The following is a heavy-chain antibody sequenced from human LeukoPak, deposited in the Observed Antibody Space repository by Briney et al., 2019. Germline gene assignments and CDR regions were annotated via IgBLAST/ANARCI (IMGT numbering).Heavy chain of an antibody. J-gene: IGHJ4*02. CDR3: ARGGDYYDSSGPDY. CDR1: GYTFTGYY. Sequence: ASVKVSCKASGYTFTGYYMHWVRQAPGQGLEWMGWINPNSGGTNYAQKFQGRVTMTRDTSISTAYMELRSLRSDDTAVYYCARGGDYYDSSGPDYWGQGTLVTVSS. D-gene: IGHD3-22*01. CDR2: INPNSGGT. V-gene: IGHV1-2*02.